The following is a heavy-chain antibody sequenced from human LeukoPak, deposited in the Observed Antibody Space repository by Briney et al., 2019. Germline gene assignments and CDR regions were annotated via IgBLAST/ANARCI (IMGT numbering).Heavy chain of an antibody. Sequence: PSETLSLTFTVSGGSISSYYWSWIRQPPGKGLEWIGYIYYSGSTNYNPSLKSRVTISVDTSKNQFSLKLSSVTAADTAVYYCARGSFPGVAAAGADYWGQGTLVTVSS. CDR1: GGSISSYY. V-gene: IGHV4-59*01. D-gene: IGHD6-13*01. J-gene: IGHJ4*02. CDR3: ARGSFPGVAAAGADY. CDR2: IYYSGST.